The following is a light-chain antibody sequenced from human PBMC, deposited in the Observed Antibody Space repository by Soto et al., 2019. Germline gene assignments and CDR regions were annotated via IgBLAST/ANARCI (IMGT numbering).Light chain of an antibody. CDR3: QQCGTSPRT. J-gene: IGKJ1*01. CDR2: GVS. V-gene: IGKV3-20*01. Sequence: EIVLTQSPGTLSLSPGERATLSCRASQSVRSSYLAWYQQKLGQAPRLLIYGVSNRATGIPDRFSGSGSGTDFTLTISRLESEDFAVYYCQQCGTSPRTFGQGTKVEIK. CDR1: QSVRSSY.